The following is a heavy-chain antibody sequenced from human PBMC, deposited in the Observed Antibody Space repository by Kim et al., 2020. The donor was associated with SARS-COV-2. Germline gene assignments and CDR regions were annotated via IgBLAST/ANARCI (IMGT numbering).Heavy chain of an antibody. J-gene: IGHJ4*02. Sequence: ASVKVSCKASGYTFTSYYMHWVRQAPGQGLEWMGIINPSGGSTSYAQKFQGRVTMTRDTSTSTVYMELSSLRSEDTAVYYCARADYDFWSGYTTLTPPPDYWGQGTLVTVSS. CDR3: ARADYDFWSGYTTLTPPPDY. CDR1: GYTFTSYY. D-gene: IGHD3-3*01. V-gene: IGHV1-46*01. CDR2: INPSGGST.